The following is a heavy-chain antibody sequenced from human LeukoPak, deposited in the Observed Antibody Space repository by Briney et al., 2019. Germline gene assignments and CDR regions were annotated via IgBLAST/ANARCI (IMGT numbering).Heavy chain of an antibody. Sequence: GASVKVSCKASGYTFTSYDINWVRQATGQGLEWMGWMNPNSGNTGYAQKFQGRVTMTRNTSISTAYMELSSLRSEDTAVYYCASGNYDILTGSIHRYYYYGMDVWGQGTTVTVSS. J-gene: IGHJ6*02. CDR1: GYTFTSYD. CDR3: ASGNYDILTGSIHRYYYYGMDV. D-gene: IGHD3-9*01. V-gene: IGHV1-8*01. CDR2: MNPNSGNT.